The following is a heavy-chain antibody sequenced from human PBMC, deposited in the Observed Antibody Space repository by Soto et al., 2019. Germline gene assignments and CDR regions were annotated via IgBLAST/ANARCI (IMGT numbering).Heavy chain of an antibody. CDR1: GFTFSSYW. Sequence: SAGSLSLSCAASGFTFSSYWMSWVRQAPGKGLEWVANIKQDGSEKYYVDSVKGRFTISRDNAKNSLYLQMNSLRAEDTAVYYCARDETYYYGSGPVGGQGTLVTVSS. D-gene: IGHD3-10*01. CDR3: ARDETYYYGSGPV. CDR2: IKQDGSEK. J-gene: IGHJ4*02. V-gene: IGHV3-7*01.